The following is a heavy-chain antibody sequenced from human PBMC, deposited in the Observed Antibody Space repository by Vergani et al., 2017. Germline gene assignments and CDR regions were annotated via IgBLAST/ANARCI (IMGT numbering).Heavy chain of an antibody. J-gene: IGHJ6*03. CDR3: ARDPGSSSHYYYYMDV. V-gene: IGHV1-69*08. CDR2: IIPILGIA. D-gene: IGHD6-6*01. Sequence: QVQLVQSGAEVKKPGSSVKVSCKASGGTFSSYTISWVRQAPGQGLEWMGRIIPILGIANYAQKFQGRVTITADKSTSTAYMELSSLRSEDTAVYYCARDPGSSSHYYYYMDVWGKGTTVTVSS. CDR1: GGTFSSYT.